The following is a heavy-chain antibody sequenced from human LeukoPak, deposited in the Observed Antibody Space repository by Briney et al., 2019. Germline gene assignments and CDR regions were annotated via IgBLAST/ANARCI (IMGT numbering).Heavy chain of an antibody. CDR2: ISSSSSTI. Sequence: GGSLRLSCAASGFTFSSYSMNWVRQAPGKGLEWVSYISSSSSTIYYADSVKGRFTISRDNAKNSLYLQMNSLRAEDTAVYYCARAPHKYSYGPFDYWGQGTLVTVSS. V-gene: IGHV3-48*01. D-gene: IGHD5-18*01. CDR1: GFTFSSYS. J-gene: IGHJ4*02. CDR3: ARAPHKYSYGPFDY.